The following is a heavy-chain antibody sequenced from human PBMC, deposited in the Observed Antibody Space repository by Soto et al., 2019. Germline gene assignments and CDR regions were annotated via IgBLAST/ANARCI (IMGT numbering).Heavy chain of an antibody. CDR3: ARESRLGLVTTLRHFDY. J-gene: IGHJ4*02. Sequence: SETLSLTCVVFGGSISNSDWWTWVRQTPGKGLEWIGEIHHSGSTDYNPSLKSRIIIPVDKPKNQFSLNLTSVTAADTAVHNCARESRLGLVTTLRHFDYWGQGTLVT. CDR2: IHHSGST. CDR1: GGSISNSDW. D-gene: IGHD3-9*01. V-gene: IGHV4-4*02.